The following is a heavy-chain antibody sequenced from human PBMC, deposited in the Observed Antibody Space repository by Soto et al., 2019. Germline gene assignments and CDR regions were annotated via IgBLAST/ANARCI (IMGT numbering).Heavy chain of an antibody. CDR1: GFTFDDYT. D-gene: IGHD6-13*01. V-gene: IGHV3-43*01. CDR3: AKGGIAAAGTSANFQH. Sequence: EVQLVESGGVVVQPGGSLRLSCAASGFTFDDYTMHWVRQAPGKGLEWVSLISWDGGSTYYADSVKGRFTISRDNSKNSLYLKMNSLRTEDTALYYCAKGGIAAAGTSANFQHGGQGTLVTVSS. CDR2: ISWDGGST. J-gene: IGHJ1*01.